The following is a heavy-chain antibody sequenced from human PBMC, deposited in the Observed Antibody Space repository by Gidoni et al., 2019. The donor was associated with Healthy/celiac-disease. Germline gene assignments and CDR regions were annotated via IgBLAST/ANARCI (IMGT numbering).Heavy chain of an antibody. D-gene: IGHD3-9*01. CDR3: TTLLYYDILGNAFDI. CDR2: IKSKTDGGTT. V-gene: IGHV3-15*07. J-gene: IGHJ3*02. CDR1: GFTFSNAW. Sequence: EVQLVESGGGLVKPGVSLRLSCAASGFTFSNAWMNWVRQAPGKGLEWVGRIKSKTDGGTTDYAAPVKGRFTISRDDSKNTLYLQMNSLKTEDTAVYYCTTLLYYDILGNAFDIWGQGTMVTVSS.